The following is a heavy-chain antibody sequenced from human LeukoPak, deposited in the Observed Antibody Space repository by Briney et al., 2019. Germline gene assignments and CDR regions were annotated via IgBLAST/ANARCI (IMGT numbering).Heavy chain of an antibody. V-gene: IGHV4-30-2*01. CDR1: GGSISSGGYS. Sequence: SQTLSLTCAVSGGSISSGGYSWSWIRQPPGKGLEWIGYIYYSGSTNYNPSLKSRVTISVDTSKNQFSLKLSSVTAADTAVYYCARHTVAGGFDYWGQGTLVTVSS. CDR3: ARHTVAGGFDY. CDR2: IYYSGST. D-gene: IGHD6-19*01. J-gene: IGHJ4*02.